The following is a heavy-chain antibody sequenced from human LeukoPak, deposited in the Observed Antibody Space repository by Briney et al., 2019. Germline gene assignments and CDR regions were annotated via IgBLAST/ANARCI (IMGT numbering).Heavy chain of an antibody. D-gene: IGHD6-6*01. CDR2: INPNSGGT. Sequence: GASVKVSCKASGYTFTGYYMHWVRQAPGQGLEWMGWINPNSGGTNYAQKFQGRVTMTRDTSISTAYMELSRLRSDDTAVYYCARVWDSSSPGEGYWGQGTLVTVSS. J-gene: IGHJ4*02. CDR1: GYTFTGYY. V-gene: IGHV1-2*02. CDR3: ARVWDSSSPGEGY.